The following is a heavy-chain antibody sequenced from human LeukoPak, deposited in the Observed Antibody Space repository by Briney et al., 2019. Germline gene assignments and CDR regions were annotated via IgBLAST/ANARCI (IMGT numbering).Heavy chain of an antibody. Sequence: GGSLSLSCAASGFTSSSYVMSWVRQAPGKGLEWVSTVSGSGGTTHYADSVKGRFTISRDNSKNTLYLQMNSLRAEDTAVYYCAKGAGYSYGHPSDYWGQGTLVTVSS. D-gene: IGHD5-18*01. J-gene: IGHJ4*02. CDR1: GFTSSSYV. V-gene: IGHV3-23*01. CDR2: VSGSGGTT. CDR3: AKGAGYSYGHPSDY.